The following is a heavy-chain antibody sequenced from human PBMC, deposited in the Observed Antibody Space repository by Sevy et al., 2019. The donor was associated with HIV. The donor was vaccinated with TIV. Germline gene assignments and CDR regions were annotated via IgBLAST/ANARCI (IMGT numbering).Heavy chain of an antibody. CDR2: IWNDGSNK. D-gene: IGHD3-22*01. CDR3: ARGGDFNDRSAKRDFDX. Sequence: GGSLRLSCAASGFTFSNYGMHWVRQAPGKGLEWVAVIWNDGSNKYYAXSVKGRFTISRDNSKNTLYLQMNSLRVEDTAVYFCARGGDFNDRSAKRDFDXWGQGTLVTVSS. J-gene: IGHJ4*02. CDR1: GFTFSNYG. V-gene: IGHV3-33*01.